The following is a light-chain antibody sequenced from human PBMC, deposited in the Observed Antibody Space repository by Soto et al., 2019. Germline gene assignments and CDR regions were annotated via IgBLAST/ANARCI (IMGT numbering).Light chain of an antibody. CDR3: MQALQTPIT. Sequence: VVTQFPLSLPVTPGEPASISCNASQSLLHSNGNNYVDWYLQKPGQSPHVLIFMGSNRASGVPDRFSGSGSATDFALKISRVEAEDVGVYYCMQALQTPITFGQGTRLEIK. J-gene: IGKJ5*01. CDR1: QSLLHSNGNNY. CDR2: MGS. V-gene: IGKV2-28*01.